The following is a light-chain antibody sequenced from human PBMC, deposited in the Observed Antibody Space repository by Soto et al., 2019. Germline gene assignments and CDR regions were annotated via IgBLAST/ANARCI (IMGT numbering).Light chain of an antibody. Sequence: EIVLTQSPGTLSLSPGERPTLSCRTSESVPSNFLAWYQQKPGQAPILLIYGVSRRATGIPDRFSGSGSGTDFTLTISRREPEDFAVYYCQQYDSSWTFGQGTKVEIK. CDR3: QQYDSSWT. J-gene: IGKJ1*01. CDR1: ESVPSNF. CDR2: GVS. V-gene: IGKV3-20*01.